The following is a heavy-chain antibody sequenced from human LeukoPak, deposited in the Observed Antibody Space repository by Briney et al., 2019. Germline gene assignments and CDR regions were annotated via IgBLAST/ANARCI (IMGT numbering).Heavy chain of an antibody. V-gene: IGHV3-53*01. D-gene: IGHD2-8*02. Sequence: GGSLRLSCTASGFTVSNNYMSWVRQAPGKGLEWVSVIYSDGSTYYADSVKGRFTISRDNSKNTLYLQMNSLRAEDTAIYYCATYRQVLLPFESWGQGTLVTVSS. CDR3: ATYRQVLLPFES. CDR2: IYSDGST. CDR1: GFTVSNNY. J-gene: IGHJ4*02.